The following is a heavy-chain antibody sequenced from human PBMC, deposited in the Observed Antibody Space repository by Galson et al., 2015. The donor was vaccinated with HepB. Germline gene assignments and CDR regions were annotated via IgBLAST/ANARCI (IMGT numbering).Heavy chain of an antibody. J-gene: IGHJ4*02. CDR3: VRDDFKDPSLFDY. V-gene: IGHV3-30-3*01. Sequence: SLRLSCAASGFTFSNYAMHWVRQAPGKGLEWVALISSDGSNKYYRESVKGRFTISRDNSENTVFLQMNSLRAEETAVYYCVRDDFKDPSLFDYWGQGTLVTVSS. D-gene: IGHD2-21*02. CDR1: GFTFSNYA. CDR2: ISSDGSNK.